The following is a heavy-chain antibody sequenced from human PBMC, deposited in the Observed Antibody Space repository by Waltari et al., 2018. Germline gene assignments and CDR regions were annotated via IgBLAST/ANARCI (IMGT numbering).Heavy chain of an antibody. CDR2: IIPIFGTA. CDR1: GGTFSSYA. CDR3: VQWTYDYVWGSYRYKSGWFDP. V-gene: IGHV1-69*14. Sequence: QVQLVQSGAEVKKPGSSVKVSCKASGGTFSSYAISWVRQAPGQGLEWMGGIIPIFGTANYAQKFQGRVTITADKSTSTAYMELSSLRSEDTAVYYCVQWTYDYVWGSYRYKSGWFDPWGQGTLVTVSS. J-gene: IGHJ5*02. D-gene: IGHD3-16*02.